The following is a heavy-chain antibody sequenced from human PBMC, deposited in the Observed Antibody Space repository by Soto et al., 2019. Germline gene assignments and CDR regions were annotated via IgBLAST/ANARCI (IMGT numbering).Heavy chain of an antibody. Sequence: TSETLSLTCTVSGGSISSGGYYWSWIRQHPGKGLEWTGYIYYSGSTYYNPSLKSRVTISVDTSKNQFSLKLSSVTAADTAVYYCARIEASVRGALDAFDIWGQGTMVTVPS. J-gene: IGHJ3*02. V-gene: IGHV4-31*03. CDR3: ARIEASVRGALDAFDI. CDR2: IYYSGST. CDR1: GGSISSGGYY. D-gene: IGHD3-10*01.